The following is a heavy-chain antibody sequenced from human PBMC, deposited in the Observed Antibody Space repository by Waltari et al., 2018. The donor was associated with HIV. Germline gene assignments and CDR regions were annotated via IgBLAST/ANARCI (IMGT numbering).Heavy chain of an antibody. CDR2: INTYGSHP. Sequence: VELVQPGAEAKRHGASVKFYRWTLGYTVMTFGVSWVRQVPGQGLEWVGWINTYGSHPKYPKKFLGRVTQTVDTPTGTAYMKLDNLTEDDTAVYFCARGPSVGGGGVDYWGQGTRVTVSS. D-gene: IGHD2-8*02. J-gene: IGHJ4*02. CDR1: GYTVMTFG. V-gene: IGHV1-18*01. CDR3: ARGPSVGGGGVDY.